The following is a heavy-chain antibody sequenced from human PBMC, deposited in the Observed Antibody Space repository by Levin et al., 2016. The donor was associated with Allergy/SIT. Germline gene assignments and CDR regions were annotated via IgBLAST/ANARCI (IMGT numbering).Heavy chain of an antibody. J-gene: IGHJ4*02. D-gene: IGHD2-2*01. CDR1: GFTFSSYG. CDR2: ISYDGSNK. V-gene: IGHV3-30*03. Sequence: GESLKISCAASGFTFSSYGMHWVRQAPGKGLEWVAVISYDGSNKYYADSVKGRFTISRDNSKNTLYLQMNSLRAEDTAVYYCARDDCSSTSCYAVDYWGQGTLVTVSS. CDR3: ARDDCSSTSCYAVDY.